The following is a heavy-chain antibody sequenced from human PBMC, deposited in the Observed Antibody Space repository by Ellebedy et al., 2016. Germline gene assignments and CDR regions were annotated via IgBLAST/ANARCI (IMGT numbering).Heavy chain of an antibody. CDR3: ARDARGAMVRGFVYFDY. J-gene: IGHJ4*02. V-gene: IGHV4-39*07. D-gene: IGHD3-10*01. Sequence: SETLSLTXTVSGVSISSSSYYWGWIRQPPGKGLEWIGSIYYSGSTYFNPSLKSRVTILVDKSKNQFSLKLSSVTAADTAVYYCARDARGAMVRGFVYFDYWGQGTLVTVSS. CDR1: GVSISSSSYY. CDR2: IYYSGST.